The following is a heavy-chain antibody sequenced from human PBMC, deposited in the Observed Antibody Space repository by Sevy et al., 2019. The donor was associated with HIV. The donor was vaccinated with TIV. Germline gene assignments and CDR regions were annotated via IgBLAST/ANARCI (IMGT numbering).Heavy chain of an antibody. CDR2: ISWNSGSI. CDR1: GFTFDDYA. Sequence: GGSLRLSCAASGFTFDDYAMHWVRQAPGKGLEWVSGISWNSGSIGYADSVKGRFTISRDNAKNSLYLQMNSLRAEDTALYYGAKASSSSWFSFDYWGQGTLVTVSS. V-gene: IGHV3-9*01. CDR3: AKASSSSWFSFDY. J-gene: IGHJ4*02. D-gene: IGHD6-13*01.